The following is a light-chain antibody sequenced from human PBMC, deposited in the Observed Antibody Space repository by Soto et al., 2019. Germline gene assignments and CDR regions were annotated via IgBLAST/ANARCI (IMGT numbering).Light chain of an antibody. J-gene: IGKJ4*01. CDR3: QQDNSYPLT. CDR2: KAS. CDR1: QSISSW. Sequence: DIQMTQSPSTLSASVGDRVTITCRASQSISSWLAWYQQKPGKAPNLLIYKASSLESGVPSRLSGSGSGTEFTLTISRLQPDYFATYYCQQDNSYPLTFGGGTKVESK. V-gene: IGKV1-5*03.